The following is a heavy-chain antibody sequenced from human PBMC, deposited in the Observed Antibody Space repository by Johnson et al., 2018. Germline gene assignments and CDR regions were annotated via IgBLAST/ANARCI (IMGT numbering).Heavy chain of an antibody. D-gene: IGHD2-2*01. Sequence: VQLVEAGGGLVQPGGSLRLSCAASRFTFSSYAMSWVRQAPGKGLEWVSAISGSGGSTYYADSVKGRFTISRDNSKNTRDLQMNSLRAEDTAVYYCAKGSYCSSTSCYGYYYYYGMDVWGQGTTVTVSS. J-gene: IGHJ6*02. CDR3: AKGSYCSSTSCYGYYYYYGMDV. CDR2: ISGSGGST. CDR1: RFTFSSYA. V-gene: IGHV3-23*04.